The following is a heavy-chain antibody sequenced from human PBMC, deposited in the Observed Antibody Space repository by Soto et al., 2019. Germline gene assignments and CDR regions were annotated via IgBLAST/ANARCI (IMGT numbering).Heavy chain of an antibody. CDR2: ISDSGGGT. V-gene: IGHV3-23*01. CDR1: GFTFSSYA. Sequence: GGSLRLSCAASGFTFSSYAMSWVRQAPGKGLEWVSGISDSGGGTYYADSVKGRFTISRDNSKNTLYLQMNSLRAEDTAVYYCTKDEERWGFPVAGEVSWFDPWGQGTLVTVSS. D-gene: IGHD3-16*01. J-gene: IGHJ5*02. CDR3: TKDEERWGFPVAGEVSWFDP.